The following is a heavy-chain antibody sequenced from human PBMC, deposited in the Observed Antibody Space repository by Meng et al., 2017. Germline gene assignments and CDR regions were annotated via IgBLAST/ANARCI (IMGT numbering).Heavy chain of an antibody. D-gene: IGHD3-10*01. V-gene: IGHV4-31*03. CDR2: IYYSGST. CDR3: ARDLHYGSGSYNWFDP. J-gene: IGHJ5*02. CDR1: GGSISSGGYY. Sequence: VQLQEAGPGLVKPSQTLSPTCTVSGGSISSGGYYWSWIRQHPGKGLEWIGYIYYSGSTYYNPSLKSRVTISVDTSKNQFSLKLSSVTAADTAVYYCARDLHYGSGSYNWFDPWGQGTLVTVSS.